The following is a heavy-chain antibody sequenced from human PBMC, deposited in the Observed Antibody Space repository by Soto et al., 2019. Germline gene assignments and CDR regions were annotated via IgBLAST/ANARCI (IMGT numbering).Heavy chain of an antibody. CDR1: GGSFSGYY. CDR2: INHSGST. D-gene: IGHD3-10*01. CDR3: VRENQRITMVRAGVNWFDP. Sequence: SETLSLTCAVYGGSFSGYYWSWIRQPPGKGLEWIGEINHSGSTNYNPSLKSRVTISVDTSKNQFSLKLSSVTAADTAVYYCVRENQRITMVRAGVNWFDPWGQGTLVTVSS. J-gene: IGHJ5*02. V-gene: IGHV4-34*01.